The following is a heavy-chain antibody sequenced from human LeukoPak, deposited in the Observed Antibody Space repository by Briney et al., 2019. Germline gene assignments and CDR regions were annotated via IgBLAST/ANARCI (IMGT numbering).Heavy chain of an antibody. CDR1: GGTFSSYA. V-gene: IGHV1-69*01. J-gene: IGHJ6*04. CDR2: IIPIFGTA. Sequence: GSSVKVSCKASGGTFSSYAISWVRQAPGQGLEWMGGIIPIFGTANYAQKFQGRVTITADESTSTAYMELSSLRSEDTAVYYCARDIVVVVAASYYYYGMDVRGKGTTVTVSS. D-gene: IGHD2-15*01. CDR3: ARDIVVVVAASYYYYGMDV.